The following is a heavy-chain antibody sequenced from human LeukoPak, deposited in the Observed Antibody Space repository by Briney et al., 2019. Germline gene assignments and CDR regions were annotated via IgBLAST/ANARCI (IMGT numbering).Heavy chain of an antibody. CDR1: GYSLTTYW. J-gene: IGHJ6*02. CDR3: ARFRADYYYYYGMDV. Sequence: GESLKISCTGSGYSLTTYWIAWVRQMPGKGLEWMGIIYPGDSDTRYSPSFQGQVTISADESISTAYLQWSSLKASDSAMYYCARFRADYYYYYGMDVWGQGTAVTVSS. CDR2: IYPGDSDT. V-gene: IGHV5-51*01.